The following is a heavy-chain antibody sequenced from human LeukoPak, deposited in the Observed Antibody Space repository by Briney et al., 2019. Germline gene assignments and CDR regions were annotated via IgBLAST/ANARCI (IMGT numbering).Heavy chain of an antibody. V-gene: IGHV3-23*01. CDR3: ASPGSGYYPFDY. J-gene: IGHJ4*02. Sequence: GGSLRLSCAASGFTVSSNYMSWVRQAPGKGLEWVSVISGSGGSIYYADSVKGRFTISRDRSKNTLYLQMNSLRAEDTAVYYCASPGSGYYPFDYWGQGTLVTVSS. CDR1: GFTVSSNY. CDR2: ISGSGGSI. D-gene: IGHD3-22*01.